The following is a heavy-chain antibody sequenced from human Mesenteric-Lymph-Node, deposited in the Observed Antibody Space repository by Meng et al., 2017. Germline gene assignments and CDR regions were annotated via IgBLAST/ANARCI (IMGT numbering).Heavy chain of an antibody. V-gene: IGHV4-59*01. J-gene: IGHJ3*02. CDR2: IYYSGST. Sequence: GSLRLSCSVSYGSIYGYFWAWIRQPPGKGLEWLGYIYYSGSTNYNPSLKSRITITANMSKNQFSLNLGSVTAADTAMYCCARGDYYDSSGGPFDIWGQGTMVTVSS. CDR1: YGSIYGYF. D-gene: IGHD3-22*01. CDR3: ARGDYYDSSGGPFDI.